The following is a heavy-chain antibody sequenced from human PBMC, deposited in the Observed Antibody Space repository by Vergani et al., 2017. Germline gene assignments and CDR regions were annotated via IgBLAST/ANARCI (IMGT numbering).Heavy chain of an antibody. Sequence: QVQLVQSGGGVVQPGGSLRLSCVSSGFTFIRYVMQWVRQAPGKGLEWVAYVLFDGSNEYYADSVKGRFIVSRDNSNDALYLQMNSLRTDDTAVYYCARGLAYCHEGSCALWGQGSVVTVSS. CDR1: GFTFIRYV. V-gene: IGHV3-30*02. D-gene: IGHD2-15*01. CDR3: ARGLAYCHEGSCAL. J-gene: IGHJ4*02. CDR2: VLFDGSNE.